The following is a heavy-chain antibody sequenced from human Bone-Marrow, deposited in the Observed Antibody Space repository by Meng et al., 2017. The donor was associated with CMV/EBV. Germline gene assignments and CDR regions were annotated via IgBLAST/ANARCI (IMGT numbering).Heavy chain of an antibody. CDR1: GGSISSYY. CDR2: IYYSGST. J-gene: IGHJ6*02. Sequence: SETLSLTCTVSGGSISSYYWSWIRQPAGKGLEWIGYIYYSGSTNYNPSLKSRVTISVDTSKNQFSLKLSSVTAADTAVYYCARGLVVPAAQPNHYYYYGMDVWGQGTTVTVSS. V-gene: IGHV4-59*01. CDR3: ARGLVVPAAQPNHYYYYGMDV. D-gene: IGHD2-2*01.